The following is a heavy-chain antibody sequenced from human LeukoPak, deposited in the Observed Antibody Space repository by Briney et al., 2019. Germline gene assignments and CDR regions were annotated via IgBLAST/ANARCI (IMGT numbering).Heavy chain of an antibody. Sequence: TGGSLRLSCAASGFTFDDYAMHWVRQAPGKGLEWVSGISWNSGSIGYADSVKGRFTISRDNAKNSLYLQMNSLRAEDMALYYCAKGWIRSSSWYESAFDIWGQGTMVTVSS. CDR3: AKGWIRSSSWYESAFDI. CDR1: GFTFDDYA. D-gene: IGHD6-13*01. V-gene: IGHV3-9*03. CDR2: ISWNSGSI. J-gene: IGHJ3*02.